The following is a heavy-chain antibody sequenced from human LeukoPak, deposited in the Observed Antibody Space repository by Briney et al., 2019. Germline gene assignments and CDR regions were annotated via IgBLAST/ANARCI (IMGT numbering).Heavy chain of an antibody. Sequence: SETLSLTCTVSGGSISSYYWSWIRQPAGKGLEWIGRIDASGNPNYNPSLRSRLTMSVDTSKNQFSLNLRFVTAADTAVFYCARGFEYSTSSRLGYYYFYMDVWGIGTTVTVSS. CDR3: ARGFEYSTSSRLGYYYFYMDV. D-gene: IGHD6-6*01. CDR2: IDASGNP. CDR1: GGSISSYY. V-gene: IGHV4-4*07. J-gene: IGHJ6*03.